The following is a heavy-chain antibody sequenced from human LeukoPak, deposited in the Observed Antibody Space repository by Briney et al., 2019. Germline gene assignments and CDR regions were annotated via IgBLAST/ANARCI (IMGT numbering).Heavy chain of an antibody. Sequence: ASVKVSCKASGYTFSSYGITWVRQAPGQGLEWVGWISAYNGNTNYAQKLQGSVTMTTDTSTSTAYMELRSLRSDDTAVYYYARTPIVVVISTFIGAFDIWGQGTMVTVSS. CDR1: GYTFSSYG. CDR2: ISAYNGNT. CDR3: ARTPIVVVISTFIGAFDI. V-gene: IGHV1-18*01. D-gene: IGHD3-22*01. J-gene: IGHJ3*02.